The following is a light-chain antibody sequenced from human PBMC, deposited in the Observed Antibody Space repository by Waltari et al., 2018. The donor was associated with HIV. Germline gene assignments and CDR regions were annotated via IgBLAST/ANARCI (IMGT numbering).Light chain of an antibody. CDR2: EVS. CDR3: SSFAATHKL. CDR1: NGDISDYNY. J-gene: IGLJ2*01. Sequence: QSALTQSPSASGSPGHSVNISCTVANGDISDYNYVSWYQQHSNRPPKLIIFEVSKRPSGVPDRFSGSKSGNTASLFVSGLQPEDEATYFCSSFAATHKLFGGGTKLTVL. V-gene: IGLV2-8*01.